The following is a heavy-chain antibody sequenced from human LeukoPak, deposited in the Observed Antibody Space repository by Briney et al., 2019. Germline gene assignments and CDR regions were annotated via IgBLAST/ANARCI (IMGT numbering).Heavy chain of an antibody. D-gene: IGHD1-26*01. V-gene: IGHV4-39*01. CDR2: IYYSGST. CDR3: ARAVGATAPHDTFDI. CDR1: GGSISSSSYY. Sequence: SETLSLTCTVSGGSISSSSYYWGWIRQPPGKGLEWIGSIYYSGSTYYNPSLKSRVTISVDTSKNQFSLKLSSVTAADTAVYYCARAVGATAPHDTFDIWGQGTMVTVSS. J-gene: IGHJ3*02.